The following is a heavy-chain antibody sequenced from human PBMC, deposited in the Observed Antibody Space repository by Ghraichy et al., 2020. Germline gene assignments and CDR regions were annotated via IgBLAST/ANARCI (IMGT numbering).Heavy chain of an antibody. CDR3: AKDVGREGDFDI. J-gene: IGHJ3*02. Sequence: GGSLRLSCAASGFTFSNYAMNWVRQAPGKGLEWVSAISYTGGSTYYADSVKGRFTISRDNSKNTLYLQVNSLRAEDTAVYYCAKDVGREGDFDIWGQGTMVTVSS. CDR2: ISYTGGST. V-gene: IGHV3-23*01. CDR1: GFTFSNYA. D-gene: IGHD2-15*01.